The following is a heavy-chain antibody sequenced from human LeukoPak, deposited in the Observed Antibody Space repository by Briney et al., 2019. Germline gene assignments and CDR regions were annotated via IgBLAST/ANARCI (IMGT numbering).Heavy chain of an antibody. CDR3: ARHQWHYYYYMGV. CDR1: GRSISSSRYY. CDR2: IYYSGDP. V-gene: IGHV4-39*01. D-gene: IGHD6-19*01. J-gene: IGHJ6*03. Sequence: SSQTLSLTCTLSGRSISSSRYYCRWIREPPGRGLGWIGSIYYSGDPYYNPSLKSRRVTISVDTSKNQFSLRLSSVTAADTAVYYCARHQWHYYYYMGVWGKGSTDSVSS.